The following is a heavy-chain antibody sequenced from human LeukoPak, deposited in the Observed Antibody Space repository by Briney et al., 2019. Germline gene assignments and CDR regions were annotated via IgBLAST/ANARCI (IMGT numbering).Heavy chain of an antibody. D-gene: IGHD2-15*01. CDR3: AKGRGGRMMGYMDV. V-gene: IGHV3-23*01. J-gene: IGHJ6*03. Sequence: PGGSLRLSCAASGFTFSSYGMSWVRQAPGKGLEWVSGISGSGGSTYYADSVKGRFTISRDNSKNTLYLQMNSLRAEDTAVYYCAKGRGGRMMGYMDVWGKGTTVTVSS. CDR2: ISGSGGST. CDR1: GFTFSSYG.